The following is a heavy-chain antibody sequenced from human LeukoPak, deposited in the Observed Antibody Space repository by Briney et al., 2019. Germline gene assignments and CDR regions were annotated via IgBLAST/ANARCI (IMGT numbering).Heavy chain of an antibody. D-gene: IGHD2-21*01. V-gene: IGHV3-74*01. CDR2: INTDGSST. CDR1: GFTFSRYW. J-gene: IGHJ4*02. Sequence: PGGSLRLSCAASGFTFSRYWMSWVRQTPGKGLVWVSRINTDGSSTNYADSVTGRFTISRDNAKNTLYLQMNSLRAEDTAVYYCARGFLHRGWGQGTLVTVSS. CDR3: ARGFLHRG.